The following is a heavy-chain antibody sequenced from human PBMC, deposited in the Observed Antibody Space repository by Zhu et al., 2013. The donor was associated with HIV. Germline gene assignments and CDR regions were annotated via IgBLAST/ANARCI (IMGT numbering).Heavy chain of an antibody. CDR2: INPNSGGT. V-gene: IGHV1-2*02. J-gene: IGHJ3*02. CDR3: ARGEANWGPKVGLDI. CDR1: GYMFAGYY. Sequence: QVQLVQSGAEVKKPGASVKVSCKASGYMFAGYYIHWVRQAPGQGLEWMGWINPNSGGTNYAQKFQGRVTTTRDTSISTAYMELIRLRSDDTAVYYCARGEANWGPKVGLDIWGQGTNGHRLF. D-gene: IGHD7-27*01.